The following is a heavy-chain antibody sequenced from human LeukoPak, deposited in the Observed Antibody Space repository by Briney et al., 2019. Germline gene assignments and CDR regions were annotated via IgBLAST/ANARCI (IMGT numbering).Heavy chain of an antibody. J-gene: IGHJ3*02. D-gene: IGHD3-22*01. CDR3: ASRVVVITKDAFDI. V-gene: IGHV4-39*01. Sequence: SETLSLTCTVSGGSISSSSYYWGWIRQPPGKGQEWFGSIYYSGSTYYNPSLKSRVTISVDTSKNQFSLKLSSVTAADTAVYYCASRVVVITKDAFDIWGQGTMVTVSS. CDR1: GGSISSSSYY. CDR2: IYYSGST.